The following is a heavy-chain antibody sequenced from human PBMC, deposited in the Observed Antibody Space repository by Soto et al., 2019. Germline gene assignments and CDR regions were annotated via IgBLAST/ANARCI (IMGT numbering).Heavy chain of an antibody. Sequence: QVQLVQSGAKVKKPGTSVKVSCKASGGTFSSYAISWVRQAPGQGLEWMGGIIPIFGTTNYAQKFQGRVSITADKSTSTAYMELSSLRSEDTAVYYCAREGLTTLTTGDYYYGMDVWGQGTTVTVSS. V-gene: IGHV1-69*06. CDR2: IIPIFGTT. D-gene: IGHD4-4*01. CDR3: AREGLTTLTTGDYYYGMDV. CDR1: GGTFSSYA. J-gene: IGHJ6*02.